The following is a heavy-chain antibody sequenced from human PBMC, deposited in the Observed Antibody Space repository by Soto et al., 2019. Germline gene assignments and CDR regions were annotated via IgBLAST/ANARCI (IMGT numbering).Heavy chain of an antibody. CDR2: IYYNGRT. CDR1: GGPVSSGSYF. J-gene: IGHJ5*02. D-gene: IGHD3-10*01. V-gene: IGHV4-39*01. CDR3: ATWYYGSGTYGRDWFDP. Sequence: QLQLQESGPGLVKPSETLSLTCTVSGGPVSSGSYFWAWIRQPPGKGLEWIGSIYYNGRTYYNPSLKSGVTISVDTSKKQFSLKLSSVTAADTAVYYCATWYYGSGTYGRDWFDPWGQGSLVTVSS.